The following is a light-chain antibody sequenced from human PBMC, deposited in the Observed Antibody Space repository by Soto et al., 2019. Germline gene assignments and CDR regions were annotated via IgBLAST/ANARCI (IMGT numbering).Light chain of an antibody. J-gene: IGKJ1*01. Sequence: EIVFTQSPATLSLSPGDLATLSCRASQSVSSYLAWYQQKPGQAPRLLIYGASNRATGIPDRFSGSGSGTDFTLTISRLEPEDFAVYYCQQYGSSGTFGQGTKVDIK. V-gene: IGKV3-20*01. CDR2: GAS. CDR1: QSVSSY. CDR3: QQYGSSGT.